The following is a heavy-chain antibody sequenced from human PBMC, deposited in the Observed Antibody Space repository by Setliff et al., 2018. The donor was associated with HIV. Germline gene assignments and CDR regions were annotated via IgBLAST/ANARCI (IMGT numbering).Heavy chain of an antibody. J-gene: IGHJ5*02. Sequence: ASVKVSCKVSGYTLTELSIHWVRQAPGKGLEWMGGFDPEDDETIYAQKFQGRVTMTEDTSTDTAYMELSSLTSEDTAMYYCARDMFEIWERSLAKGDEFDPWGQGSLVTVSS. CDR2: FDPEDDET. CDR3: ARDMFEIWERSLAKGDEFDP. CDR1: GYTLTELS. D-gene: IGHD3-10*02. V-gene: IGHV1-24*01.